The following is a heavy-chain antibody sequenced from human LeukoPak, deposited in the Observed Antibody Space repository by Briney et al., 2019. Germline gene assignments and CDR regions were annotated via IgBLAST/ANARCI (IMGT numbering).Heavy chain of an antibody. CDR1: GYSISSGFY. D-gene: IGHD3-22*01. CDR3: AREILYDSSAYNV. CDR2: IYHSGST. Sequence: SETLSLTCTVSGYSISSGFYWGWIRQPPGKGLECIGSIYHSGSTYYNPSLKSRVTISVDTSKNQFSLKLRSVTAADTAVYYCAREILYDSSAYNVWGQGTLVTVSS. V-gene: IGHV4-38-2*02. J-gene: IGHJ4*02.